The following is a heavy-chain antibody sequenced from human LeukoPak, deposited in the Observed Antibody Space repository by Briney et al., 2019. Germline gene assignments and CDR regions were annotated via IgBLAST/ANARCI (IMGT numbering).Heavy chain of an antibody. J-gene: IGHJ6*03. Sequence: PGGSLRLSCAASGFTFSSYWMSWVRQAPGKGLEWVSNIKQDGSEKYYVDSVKGRFTISRDNAKNSLYLQMNGLRAEDTAVDYCARVGPWVNPDYYYYCMDVWGKGTTVTVSS. CDR3: ARVGPWVNPDYYYYCMDV. CDR2: IKQDGSEK. D-gene: IGHD1-14*01. V-gene: IGHV3-7*01. CDR1: GFTFSSYW.